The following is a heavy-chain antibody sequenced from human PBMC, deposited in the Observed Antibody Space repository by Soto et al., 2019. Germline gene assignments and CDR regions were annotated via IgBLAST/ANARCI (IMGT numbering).Heavy chain of an antibody. D-gene: IGHD4-4*01. CDR2: IIPILGIA. J-gene: IGHJ6*03. CDR3: ARDRGPWTTVTTDSYYYMDV. V-gene: IGHV1-69*04. CDR1: GGTFSSYT. Sequence: SVKVSCKASGGTFSSYTISWVRQAPGQGLEWMGRIIPILGIANYAQKFQGRVTITADKSTSTAYMELSSLRSEDTAVYYCARDRGPWTTVTTDSYYYMDVWGKGTSVTVSS.